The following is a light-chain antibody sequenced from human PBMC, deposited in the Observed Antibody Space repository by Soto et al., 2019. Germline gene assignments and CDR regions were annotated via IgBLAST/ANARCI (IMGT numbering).Light chain of an antibody. CDR2: DAS. V-gene: IGKV1-33*01. CDR3: QQYDDIPPT. Sequence: DIQMTQSPSSLAASVGDSVTITCQASQDITNYLNWYQQKPGKXXKXXIYDASNLEPGVPSRFSGRGSGADFTLSISSLQPEDIATYYCQQYDDIPPTFGQGTRLEIK. CDR1: QDITNY. J-gene: IGKJ5*01.